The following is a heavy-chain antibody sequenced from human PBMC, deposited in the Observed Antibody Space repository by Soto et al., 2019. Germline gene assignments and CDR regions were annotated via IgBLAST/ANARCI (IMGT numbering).Heavy chain of an antibody. J-gene: IGHJ5*02. V-gene: IGHV4-59*12. CDR2: IYYSGST. CDR1: GGSISRYY. CDR3: ATKAWDPPRWFDP. Sequence: ETLSRTCAVAGGSISRYYWNWIRQPPGKGLEWIGYIYYSGSTNYNPSLKSRVTISVDTSKNQFSLKLSSVTAADTAVYYCATKAWDPPRWFDPWGQGTLVTVSS. D-gene: IGHD1-26*01.